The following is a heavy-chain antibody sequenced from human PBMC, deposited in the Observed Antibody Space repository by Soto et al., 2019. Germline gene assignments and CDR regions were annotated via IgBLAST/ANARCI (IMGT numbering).Heavy chain of an antibody. J-gene: IGHJ3*02. CDR3: ARRIVVVPAAMIEVDAFDI. CDR2: IYHSGST. CDR1: GGSISSSNW. V-gene: IGHV4-4*02. Sequence: QVQLQESGPGLVKPSGTLSLTCAVSGGSISSSNWWSWVRQPPGKGLEWIGEIYHSGSTNYNPSLKSRVTISVDKSKNQFSLKLSSVTAADTAVYYCARRIVVVPAAMIEVDAFDIWGQGTMVTVSS. D-gene: IGHD2-2*01.